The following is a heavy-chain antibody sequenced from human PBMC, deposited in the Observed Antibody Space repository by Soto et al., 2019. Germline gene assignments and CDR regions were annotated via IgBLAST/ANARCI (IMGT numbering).Heavy chain of an antibody. CDR2: INPSGGST. CDR1: GYTFTSYY. Sequence: QVQLVQSGAEVKKPGASVKVSCKASGYTFTSYYMHWVRQAPGQGLEWLGIINPSGGSTSYAQKFQGRVSMTRDTSTSTVYMELSSLRCEDTAVYYCAREDGDYSQFDPWGQGTLVTVSS. V-gene: IGHV1-46*01. J-gene: IGHJ5*02. D-gene: IGHD4-17*01. CDR3: AREDGDYSQFDP.